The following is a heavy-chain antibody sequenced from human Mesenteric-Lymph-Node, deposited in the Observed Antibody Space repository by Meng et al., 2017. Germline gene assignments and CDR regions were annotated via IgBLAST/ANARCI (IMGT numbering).Heavy chain of an antibody. CDR2: ISWNSGSI. J-gene: IGHJ4*02. CDR1: GFTFDDYA. D-gene: IGHD6-19*01. Sequence: SLKISCAASGFTFDDYAMHWVRQAPGKGLVWVSGISWNSGSIGYADSVKGRFTISRDNAKNSLYLQMNSLRAEDTALYYCAKDPGYSSGWYYFDYWGQGTLVTVSS. CDR3: AKDPGYSSGWYYFDY. V-gene: IGHV3-9*01.